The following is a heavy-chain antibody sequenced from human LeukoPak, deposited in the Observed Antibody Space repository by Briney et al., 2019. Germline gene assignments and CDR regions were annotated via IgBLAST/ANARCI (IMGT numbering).Heavy chain of an antibody. J-gene: IGHJ6*03. CDR3: ARAFHTASSKTFYYYYYMDV. CDR2: IYYSGST. D-gene: IGHD5-18*01. V-gene: IGHV4-59*01. CDR1: GGSISSYY. Sequence: SETLSLTCTVSGGSISSYYWSWIRQPPGKGLEWIGYIYYSGSTNYNPSLKSRVTISVDTSKNQFSLKLSSVTAADTAVYYCARAFHTASSKTFYYYYYMDVWDKGTTVTISS.